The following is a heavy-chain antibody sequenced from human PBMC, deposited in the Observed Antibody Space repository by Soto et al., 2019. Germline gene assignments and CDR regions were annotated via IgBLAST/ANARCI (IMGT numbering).Heavy chain of an antibody. J-gene: IGHJ4*02. D-gene: IGHD3-3*01. CDR1: GGSISSGGYS. CDR2: IYHSGST. CDR3: AAGAIFGVVPLDY. Sequence: QLQLQESGSGLVKPSQTLSLTCAVSGGSISSGGYSWSWIRQPPGKGLEWIGYIYHSGSTYYNPALQSRVAISVDRSKHQFSLKLSSVTAADTAVYYCAAGAIFGVVPLDYWGQGTLVTVSS. V-gene: IGHV4-30-2*01.